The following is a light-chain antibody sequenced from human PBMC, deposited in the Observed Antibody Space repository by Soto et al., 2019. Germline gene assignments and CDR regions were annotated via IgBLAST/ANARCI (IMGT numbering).Light chain of an antibody. CDR2: DAS. V-gene: IGKV3-20*01. Sequence: EILLTQSPATLSLSPGERATLSCRASQSVSSYLAWYQQKPGQAPRLLIYDASNRATGIPDRFSGSGSGTDFSLTISRLEPEDFAVYYCQQYGSSPITFGQGTRLEIK. J-gene: IGKJ5*01. CDR1: QSVSSY. CDR3: QQYGSSPIT.